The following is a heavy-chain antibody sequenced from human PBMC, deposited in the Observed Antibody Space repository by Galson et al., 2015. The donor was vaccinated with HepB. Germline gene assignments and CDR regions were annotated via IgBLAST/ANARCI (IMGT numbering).Heavy chain of an antibody. D-gene: IGHD3-16*01. CDR1: GFNFRAFG. CDR3: VRGGENFLDY. CDR2: IWFDGSKK. V-gene: IGHV3-33*01. J-gene: IGHJ4*02. Sequence: SLRLSCAASGFNFRAFGMHWIRQAPGQRPEWVAVIWFDGSKKYYSDSVKGRFTSPGDNSNNTLFLQMDSPKGEDTAVYYCVRGGENFLDYWGQGTLVTVSS.